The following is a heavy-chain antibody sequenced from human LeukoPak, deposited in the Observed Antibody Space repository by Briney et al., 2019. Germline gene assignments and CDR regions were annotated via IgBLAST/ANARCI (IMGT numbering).Heavy chain of an antibody. CDR2: INHSGST. V-gene: IGHV4-34*01. D-gene: IGHD4-23*01. CDR3: ARGFLPTTVVTPPGAYYFDY. Sequence: PSETLSLTCAVYGGSFSGYYWSWIRQPPGKGLEWIGEINHSGSTNYNPSLKSRVTISVDTSKNQFSLKLSSVTAADTAVYYCARGFLPTTVVTPPGAYYFDYWGQGTLVTVSS. J-gene: IGHJ4*02. CDR1: GGSFSGYY.